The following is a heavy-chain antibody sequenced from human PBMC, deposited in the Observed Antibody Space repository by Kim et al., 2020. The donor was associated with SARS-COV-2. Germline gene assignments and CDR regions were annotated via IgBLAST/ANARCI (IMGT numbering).Heavy chain of an antibody. CDR1: AGSFSGHY. CDR3: ARRSASAGVDW. Sequence: SETLSLTCAVYAGSFSGHYWNWIRQSPGVGLEWVGEISHSGTTKYNPSLQSRVTLSVDTSKNQFSLKLTAVTAADTAVYYCARRSASAGVDWWGQVTPVT. V-gene: IGHV4-34*01. D-gene: IGHD1-1*01. CDR2: ISHSGTT. J-gene: IGHJ4*02.